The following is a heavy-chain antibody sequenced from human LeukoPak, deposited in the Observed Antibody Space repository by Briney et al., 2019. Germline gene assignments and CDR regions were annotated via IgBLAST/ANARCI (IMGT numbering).Heavy chain of an antibody. CDR1: GFTFSSYG. D-gene: IGHD5-24*01. V-gene: IGHV3-30*18. J-gene: IGHJ6*03. CDR3: AKDASRWLQFIYYMDV. Sequence: GGSLRLSCAASGFTFSSYGMRWVRQAPGKGLEWVAVISYDGSNKYYADSVKGRFTISRDNSKNTLYLQMNSLRAEDTAVYYCAKDASRWLQFIYYMDVWGKGTTVTVSS. CDR2: ISYDGSNK.